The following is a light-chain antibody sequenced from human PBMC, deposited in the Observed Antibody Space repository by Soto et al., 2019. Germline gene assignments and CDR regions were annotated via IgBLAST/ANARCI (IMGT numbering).Light chain of an antibody. V-gene: IGLV2-23*01. Sequence: QSVLTQPASVSGSPGQSITISCTGTSSDVGSYNLVSWYQQHPGKAPKLMIYEGSKRPSGVSNRFSGSKSGNTASLTISGLQAEDEDDYYCCSYAGNSLYVFGTGTKVTV. CDR3: CSYAGNSLYV. CDR2: EGS. J-gene: IGLJ1*01. CDR1: SSDVGSYNL.